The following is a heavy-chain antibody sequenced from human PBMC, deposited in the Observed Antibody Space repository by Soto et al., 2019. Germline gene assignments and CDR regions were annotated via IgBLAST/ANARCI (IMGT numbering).Heavy chain of an antibody. V-gene: IGHV5-51*01. CDR3: ARLSKTQESKD. CDR2: IYPGDSDT. CDR1: GYSFTSYW. J-gene: IGHJ4*02. Sequence: VASLKISCNGSGYSFTSYWIGWVRQMPWKGLEWMGIIYPGDSDTRYSPSFQGQVTISADKSISTAYLQWSSLKASDTAMYYCARLSKTQESKDWGQGTLVTVSS.